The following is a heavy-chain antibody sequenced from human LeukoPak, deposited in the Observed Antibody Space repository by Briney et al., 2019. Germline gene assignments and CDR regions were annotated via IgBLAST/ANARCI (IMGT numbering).Heavy chain of an antibody. Sequence: PGGSLRLSCAASGFSFSDSAMHWVRQASGKGLEWVGRIRNKANSYATEYAASVKGRFTISRDDSKNTAYLQMNSLKTEDTAVYYCSRQILSCSGGCYVDDWGQGTLVTVSS. CDR1: GFSFSDSA. D-gene: IGHD2-15*01. J-gene: IGHJ4*02. V-gene: IGHV3-73*01. CDR3: SRQILSCSGGCYVDD. CDR2: IRNKANSYAT.